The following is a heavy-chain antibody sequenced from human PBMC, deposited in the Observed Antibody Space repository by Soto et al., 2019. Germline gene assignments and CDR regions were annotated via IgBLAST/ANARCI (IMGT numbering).Heavy chain of an antibody. CDR1: GYTFTSYA. CDR3: ARGGTVRSGGSSKYNWFDP. Sequence: ASVKVSCKAAGYTFTSYAMHWVRQAPGQRLEWMGWINAGNGNTKYSQKFQGRVTITRDTSASTAYMELSSLRSEDTAVYYCARGGTVRSGGSSKYNWFDPWGQGTLVTVPQ. D-gene: IGHD2-15*01. J-gene: IGHJ5*02. V-gene: IGHV1-3*01. CDR2: INAGNGNT.